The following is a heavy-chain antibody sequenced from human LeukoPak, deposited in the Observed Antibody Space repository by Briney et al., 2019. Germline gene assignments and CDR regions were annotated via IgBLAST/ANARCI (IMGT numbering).Heavy chain of an antibody. Sequence: NPGGSLRLSCAPSGFTFSNAWMSWVRQAPGKGLEWVGRIKSKTDGGTTDYAAPVKGRFTISRDDSKNTLYLQMNSLKTEDTAVYYCTTVSNYYDSSGRIRRVDPWGQGTLVTVSS. J-gene: IGHJ5*02. CDR2: IKSKTDGGTT. V-gene: IGHV3-15*01. CDR1: GFTFSNAW. D-gene: IGHD3-22*01. CDR3: TTVSNYYDSSGRIRRVDP.